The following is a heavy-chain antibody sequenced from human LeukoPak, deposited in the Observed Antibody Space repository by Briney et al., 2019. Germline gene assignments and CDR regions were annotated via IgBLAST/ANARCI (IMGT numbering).Heavy chain of an antibody. CDR3: ARSDKMDV. J-gene: IGHJ6*02. V-gene: IGHV1-46*01. Sequence: ASVKDSRKPPGYTFTSSHIHCVRQSPGPGLERMGQINPSEGSTNNVQKYQDRVSLARDTSTSKVYMDLGRLRGEVTAVYYCARSDKMDVWVQGTTVTVSS. CDR1: GYTFTSSH. CDR2: INPSEGST.